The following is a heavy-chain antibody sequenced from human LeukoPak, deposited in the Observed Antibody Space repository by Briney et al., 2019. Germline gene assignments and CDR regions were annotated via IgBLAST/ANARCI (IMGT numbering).Heavy chain of an antibody. J-gene: IGHJ4*02. CDR3: AKVRWLQNYYFDY. Sequence: GGSLRLSCAASGFTFSSYAMSWVRQAPGKGLEWVSVITASGSTTYYADSVKGRFTISRDNSKNTVHLQMNSLRAEDTAVYYCAKVRWLQNYYFDYWGQGTLVTVSS. V-gene: IGHV3-23*01. CDR1: GFTFSSYA. D-gene: IGHD5-24*01. CDR2: ITASGSTT.